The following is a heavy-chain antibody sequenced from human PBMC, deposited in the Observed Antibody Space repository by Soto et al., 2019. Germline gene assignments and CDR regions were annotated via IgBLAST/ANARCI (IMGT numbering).Heavy chain of an antibody. J-gene: IGHJ6*02. CDR1: GGSFSAYY. CDR2: IIHSEST. Sequence: PSETLSLTCAVYGGSFSAYYWSWVRQPPGKGLEWIGEIIHSESTKYNPSLKSRVTISVDTSKNQFSLKLSTVTAADAAVYYCARQRPTDGGCGFANYYGMDVWGQGTPVTVSS. V-gene: IGHV4-34*12. D-gene: IGHD5-12*01. CDR3: ARQRPTDGGCGFANYYGMDV.